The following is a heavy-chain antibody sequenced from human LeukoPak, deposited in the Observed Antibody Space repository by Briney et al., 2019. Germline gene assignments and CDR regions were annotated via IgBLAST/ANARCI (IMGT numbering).Heavy chain of an antibody. CDR2: IYYSGST. D-gene: IGHD6-13*01. Sequence: SETLSLTCSVSGGSISSYYWSWLRQPPGKGLEWIGYIYYSGSTNYNPSLKSRVTISVDTSKNQFSLKLTSVTAADTAVYYCARGQLGYWFDPWGQGTLVTVSS. V-gene: IGHV4-59*01. CDR1: GGSISSYY. CDR3: ARGQLGYWFDP. J-gene: IGHJ5*02.